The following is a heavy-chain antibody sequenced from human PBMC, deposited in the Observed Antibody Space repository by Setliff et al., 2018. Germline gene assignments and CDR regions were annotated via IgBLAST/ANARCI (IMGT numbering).Heavy chain of an antibody. V-gene: IGHV4-4*02. J-gene: IGHJ5*02. CDR3: ARAHTWSLPNDNSGYPGWFDP. CDR2: IHHSGKA. D-gene: IGHD3-22*01. Sequence: SETLSLTCAVSGDPISSGNWWSWVRQPPEKGLEWIVNIHHSGKAYYNPSLKSRVTMSVDTSKNHVSLKLSSVTAADTAVYYCARAHTWSLPNDNSGYPGWFDPWGQGTLVTVSS. CDR1: GDPISSGNW.